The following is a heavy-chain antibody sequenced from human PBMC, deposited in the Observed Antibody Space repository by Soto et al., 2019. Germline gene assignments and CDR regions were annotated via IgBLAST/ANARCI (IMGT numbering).Heavy chain of an antibody. CDR1: GGSISSYY. CDR2: IYYSGST. Sequence: SETLSLTCTVSGGSISSYYWSWIRQPPGKGLEWIGYIYYSGSTNYNPSLKSRVTISVDTSKNQFSLKLSSVTAADTAVYYCARGGSRRNNWFDPWGQGTLVTVSS. V-gene: IGHV4-59*01. J-gene: IGHJ5*02. D-gene: IGHD6-13*01. CDR3: ARGGSRRNNWFDP.